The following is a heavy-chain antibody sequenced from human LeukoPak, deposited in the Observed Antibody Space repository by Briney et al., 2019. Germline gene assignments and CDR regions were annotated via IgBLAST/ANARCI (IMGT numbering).Heavy chain of an antibody. D-gene: IGHD6-13*01. V-gene: IGHV4-39*07. CDR1: GGSISSSSYY. CDR2: IYYSGST. Sequence: PSETLSLTCTVSGGSISSSSYYWGWIRQPPGKGLEWIGSIYYSGSTYYNPSLKSRVTISVDTSKNQFSLKLSSVTAADTAVYYCARDVKQGSSWSPFDPWGQGTLVTVSS. CDR3: ARDVKQGSSWSPFDP. J-gene: IGHJ5*02.